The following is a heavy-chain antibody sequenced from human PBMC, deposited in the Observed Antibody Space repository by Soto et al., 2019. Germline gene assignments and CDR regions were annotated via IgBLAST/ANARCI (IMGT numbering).Heavy chain of an antibody. CDR1: GFAFSRYG. Sequence: EVQLVEAGGGLVKPGGSLRLSCAASGFAFSRYGMNWVRQAPGKGLEWVSSIGSSGSDIYYADSVKGRFTISRDNARNTLYLQMNSLRAEDTGVYFCATRLTSSTQLHYYGMDVWGQGTTVTVSS. V-gene: IGHV3-21*01. CDR3: ATRLTSSTQLHYYGMDV. J-gene: IGHJ6*02. D-gene: IGHD2-2*01. CDR2: IGSSGSDI.